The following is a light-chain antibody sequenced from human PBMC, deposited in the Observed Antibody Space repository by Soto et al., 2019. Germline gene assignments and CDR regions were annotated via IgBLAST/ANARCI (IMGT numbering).Light chain of an antibody. CDR1: SNDVGGYNY. CDR3: SSYTAFSTWV. Sequence: SALTQPASVSGSPGQSITISCTGTSNDVGGYNYVSWYQQHPGKAPQLIIYEVSNRPSGVSHRFSGSKSGDTASLTISGLQAEDGADYYCSSYTAFSTWVFGGGTQLTVL. CDR2: EVS. J-gene: IGLJ7*01. V-gene: IGLV2-14*01.